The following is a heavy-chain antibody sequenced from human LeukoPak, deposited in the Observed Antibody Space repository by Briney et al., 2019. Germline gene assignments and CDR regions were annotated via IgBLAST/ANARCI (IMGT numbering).Heavy chain of an antibody. CDR1: GGPFRGFF. V-gene: IGHV4-34*01. Sequence: PSETLSLTCAVYGGPFRGFFWSWIRQAPGKGLEWIGEISHSGSSNYNPSLKSRITISVDTSKNQFSLKLRSVTAADTAVYYCARGRHDITMIVVVMTSVSYYLDVWGKGTTVTVS. J-gene: IGHJ6*03. CDR3: ARGRHDITMIVVVMTSVSYYLDV. CDR2: ISHSGSS. D-gene: IGHD3-22*01.